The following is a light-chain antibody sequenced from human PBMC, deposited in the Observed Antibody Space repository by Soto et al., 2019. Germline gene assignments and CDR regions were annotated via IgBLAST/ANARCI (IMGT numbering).Light chain of an antibody. CDR2: DVS. CDR1: SNNVGSYNY. CDR3: SSYRSSVTVV. V-gene: IGLV2-14*01. J-gene: IGLJ3*02. Sequence: QSALTQPASVSGSPGQSITISCTGTSNNVGSYNYVSCYQHHPGKAPKLMIYDVSNRPSGVSNRFSGSNSGNTASLTISGLQAEDEADYYCSSYRSSVTVVFGGGTKLTVL.